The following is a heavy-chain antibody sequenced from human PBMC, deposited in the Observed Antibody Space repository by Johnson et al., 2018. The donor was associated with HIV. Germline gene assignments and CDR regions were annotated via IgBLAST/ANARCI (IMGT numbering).Heavy chain of an antibody. Sequence: QVQLVESGGALIQPGGSLRLSCAASGFTFSSYAMHWVRQAPGKGLEWVAVISYDGSNKYYADSVKGRFTISRDNSKNTLYMQMNSLRAEDTAVYYCARDLGWSGDAFDIWGQGTMVTVSS. V-gene: IGHV3-30-3*01. CDR3: ARDLGWSGDAFDI. CDR2: ISYDGSNK. D-gene: IGHD3-16*01. J-gene: IGHJ3*02. CDR1: GFTFSSYA.